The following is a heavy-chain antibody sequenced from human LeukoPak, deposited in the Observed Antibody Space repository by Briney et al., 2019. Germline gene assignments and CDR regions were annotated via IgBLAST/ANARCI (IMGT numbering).Heavy chain of an antibody. CDR2: ISYDGSNK. CDR1: GFTFSSYG. CDR3: AKDPSGSYLRGYFDY. Sequence: PGGSLRLSCAASGFTFSSYGMHWVRQAPGKGLEWVAVISYDGSNKYYADSVKGRFTISRDNSKNTLYLQMNSLRAEDTAVYYCAKDPSGSYLRGYFDYWGQGTLVTASS. J-gene: IGHJ4*02. V-gene: IGHV3-30*18. D-gene: IGHD1-26*01.